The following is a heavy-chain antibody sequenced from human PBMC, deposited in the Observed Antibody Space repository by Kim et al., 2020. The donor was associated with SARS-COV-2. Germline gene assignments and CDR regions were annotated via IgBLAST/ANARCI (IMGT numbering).Heavy chain of an antibody. CDR1: GASVTTYY. D-gene: IGHD3-10*01. CDR3: ARHGSWFDP. CDR2: IYTSGNT. Sequence: SETLSLTCTVSGASVTTYYWTWIQQSAGKGLEWIGRIYTSGNTTYNPSLKSRVTMSLDTSKNHFSLKLRSVTAADTAVYYCARHGSWFDPWGQGSVVTVSS. J-gene: IGHJ5*02. V-gene: IGHV4-4*07.